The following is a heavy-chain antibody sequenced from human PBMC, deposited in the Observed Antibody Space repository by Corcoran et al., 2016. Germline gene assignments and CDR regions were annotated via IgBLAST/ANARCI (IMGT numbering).Heavy chain of an antibody. CDR1: GFSLSTSGVG. CDR2: IYWSDDK. J-gene: IGHJ1*01. D-gene: IGHD6-13*01. Sequence: QITLKESGPTLVKPTQTLTLTCTFSGFSLSTSGVGVGWIRQPPGKALEWLALIYWSDDKRYSPSLKSRLTITKDTSKNHVVLTMTNMDPVDTATYYCAHHSFSRAAARYFQHWGQGTLVTVSS. CDR3: AHHSFSRAAARYFQH. V-gene: IGHV2-5*01.